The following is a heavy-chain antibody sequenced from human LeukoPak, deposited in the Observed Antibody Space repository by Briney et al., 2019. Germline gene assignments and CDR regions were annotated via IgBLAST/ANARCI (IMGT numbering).Heavy chain of an antibody. CDR3: AKVSGGGLYYDGMDV. CDR1: GFTFSSFA. Sequence: GGSLRLSCAASGFTFSSFAMHWVRQAPGKGLEWVSVISGSGGTTYYADSVKGRFTISRDSSKNTLYLQMNSLRAEDTAVYYCAKVSGGGLYYDGMDVWGQGTTVTVSS. J-gene: IGHJ6*02. D-gene: IGHD1-14*01. CDR2: ISGSGGTT. V-gene: IGHV3-23*01.